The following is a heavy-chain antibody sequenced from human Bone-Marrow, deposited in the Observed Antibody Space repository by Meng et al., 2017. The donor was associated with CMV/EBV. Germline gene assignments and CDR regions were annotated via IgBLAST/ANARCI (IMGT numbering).Heavy chain of an antibody. CDR2: ISYDGSNK. CDR3: AREGGDSSGYYGLDY. CDR1: GFTFSSYG. V-gene: IGHV3-30*19. J-gene: IGHJ4*02. Sequence: GESLKISCAASGFTFSSYGMHWVRQAPGKGLEWVAVISYDGSNKYYADSVKGRFTISRDNSKNTLYLQMNSLRAEDTAVYYCAREGGDSSGYYGLDYWGQGTLVTVSS. D-gene: IGHD3-22*01.